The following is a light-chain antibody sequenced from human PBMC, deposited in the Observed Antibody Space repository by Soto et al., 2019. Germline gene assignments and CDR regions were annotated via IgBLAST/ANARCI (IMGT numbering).Light chain of an antibody. V-gene: IGKV1-5*01. CDR2: DVS. J-gene: IGKJ1*01. CDR1: QSVGTW. Sequence: IRMTQSPSTLSASVGDRVTISCRASQSVGTWLAWYQQKPGRAPQLLIYDVSTLQSGVPTRFRGSGSGTEFTLTISSLQPDDFATYYCQQYNTFSHTFGQGTKVDSK. CDR3: QQYNTFSHT.